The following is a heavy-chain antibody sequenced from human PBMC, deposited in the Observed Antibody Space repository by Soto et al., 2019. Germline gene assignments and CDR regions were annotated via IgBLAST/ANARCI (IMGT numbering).Heavy chain of an antibody. V-gene: IGHV1-3*01. D-gene: IGHD3-3*01. CDR1: GYTFTSYA. CDR3: ARDGFFGYGVVYYYGMDV. CDR2: INAGNGNT. J-gene: IGHJ6*02. Sequence: QVPLVQSGAEVKKPGASVKVSCKASGYTFTSYAMHWVRQAPGQRLEWMGWINAGNGNTKYSQKFQGRVTITRDTSASTDYMELSSLRSEDTAVYYCARDGFFGYGVVYYYGMDVWGQGTTVTVSS.